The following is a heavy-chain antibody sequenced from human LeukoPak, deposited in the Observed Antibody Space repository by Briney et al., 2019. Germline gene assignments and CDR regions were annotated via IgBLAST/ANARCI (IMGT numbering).Heavy chain of an antibody. CDR2: ISYDGSNK. J-gene: IGHJ4*02. D-gene: IGHD5-18*01. V-gene: IGHV3-30-3*01. CDR1: GFTFSSYA. CDR3: ARDQTDTAMVLLFDY. Sequence: PRGSLRLSCAASGFTFSSYAMHRVRQAPGKGLEWVAVISYDGSNKYYADSVKGRFTISRDNSKNTLYLQMNRLRAEDTAVYYCARDQTDTAMVLLFDYWGQGTLVTVSS.